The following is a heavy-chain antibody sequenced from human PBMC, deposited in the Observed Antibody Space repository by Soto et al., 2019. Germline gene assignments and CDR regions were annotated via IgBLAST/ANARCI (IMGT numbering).Heavy chain of an antibody. CDR3: LRVYLRQYDY. J-gene: IGHJ4*02. V-gene: IGHV3-30-3*01. Sequence: QVQLVESGGGVVQPGTSLRLSCLVSGLPFSSHAMDWVRQAPGKGLEWLSIISSAGTFTYNAESVRGRFTISRDNSKNTLYLQMNNLRVEDSAVYYCLRVYLRQYDYWGQGTVVTVSS. CDR1: GLPFSSHA. CDR2: ISSAGTFT.